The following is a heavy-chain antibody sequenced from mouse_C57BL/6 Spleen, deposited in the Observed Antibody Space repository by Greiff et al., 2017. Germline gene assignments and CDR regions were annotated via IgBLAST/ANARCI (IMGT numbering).Heavy chain of an antibody. Sequence: EVKLVESEGGLVQPGSSMKLSCTASGFTFSDYYMAWVRQVPEKGLEWVANINYDGSSTYYLDSLKSRFIISRDNAKNILYLQMSSLKSEDTATYYCARGHDDWYFDVWGTGTTVTVSS. V-gene: IGHV5-16*01. CDR1: GFTFSDYY. J-gene: IGHJ1*03. CDR3: ARGHDDWYFDV. D-gene: IGHD2-12*01. CDR2: INYDGSST.